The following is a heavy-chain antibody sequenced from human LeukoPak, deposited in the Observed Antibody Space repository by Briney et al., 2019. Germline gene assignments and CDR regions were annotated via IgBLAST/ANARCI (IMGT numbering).Heavy chain of an antibody. J-gene: IGHJ4*02. V-gene: IGHV3-21*01. D-gene: IGHD3-16*01. CDR1: GFTLSSYS. CDR2: ISSSSSYI. Sequence: GGSLRLSCAASGFTLSSYSMNWVRQAPGKGLEWVSSISSSSSYIYYADSVKGRFTISRDNAKNSLYLQMNSLRAEDTAVYYCARRHYYDYVWATPTTQATTPNYFDYWGQGTLVTVSS. CDR3: ARRHYYDYVWATPTTQATTPNYFDY.